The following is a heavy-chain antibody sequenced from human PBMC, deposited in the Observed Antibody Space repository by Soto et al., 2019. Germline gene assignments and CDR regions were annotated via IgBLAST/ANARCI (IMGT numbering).Heavy chain of an antibody. V-gene: IGHV1-18*01. CDR1: GYSFTTYG. CDR3: EREGPAPYYYYGMDV. J-gene: IGHJ6*02. Sequence: QVQLVQSRGEVKKPGASVKVSCKTSGYSFTTYGISWVRQAPGQGLEWMGWISGYNGNTNYAQKPQGRVTMTTDQSTSTAYMELRSMRSDDTAVYYCEREGPAPYYYYGMDVWGQGSTVTVSS. CDR2: ISGYNGNT.